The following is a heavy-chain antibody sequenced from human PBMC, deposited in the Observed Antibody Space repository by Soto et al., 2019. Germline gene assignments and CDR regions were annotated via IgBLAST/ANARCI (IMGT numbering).Heavy chain of an antibody. Sequence: GASVKVSCKASGYTFTSYGISWVRQAPGQGLEWMGWISAYNGNTNYAQKLQGRVTMTTDTSTSTAYMELRSLRSDYTAVYYCARDVGIRYFDWLLPRDAFDIWGQGTMVTVSS. CDR1: GYTFTSYG. D-gene: IGHD3-9*01. V-gene: IGHV1-18*01. CDR2: ISAYNGNT. CDR3: ARDVGIRYFDWLLPRDAFDI. J-gene: IGHJ3*02.